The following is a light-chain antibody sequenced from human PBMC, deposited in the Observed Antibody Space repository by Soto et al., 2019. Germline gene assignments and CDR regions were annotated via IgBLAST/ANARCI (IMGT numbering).Light chain of an antibody. CDR1: QGIRND. J-gene: IGKJ1*01. Sequence: AIPMTQSPSSLSASVGDRVNITCRASQGIRNDLAWYQQRPGAAPKLLIFASSNLQTGVPSRFRGSGSGTDFTLTISSLLPDDFATYYCLQDYTYPRTFGQGTKVGI. V-gene: IGKV1-6*01. CDR3: LQDYTYPRT. CDR2: ASS.